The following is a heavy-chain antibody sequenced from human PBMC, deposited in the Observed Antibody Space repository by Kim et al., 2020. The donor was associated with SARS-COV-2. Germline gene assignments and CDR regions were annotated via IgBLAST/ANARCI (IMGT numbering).Heavy chain of an antibody. Sequence: SVKVSCKASGGTFSSYAISWVRQAPGQGLEWMGGIISIFGTANYAQKFQGRVTITADESTSTAYLELSSLRSEDTAVYYCARERGIAVAGTAWFDPWGQGTLVTVSS. V-gene: IGHV1-69*13. CDR3: ARERGIAVAGTAWFDP. CDR2: IISIFGTA. D-gene: IGHD6-19*01. J-gene: IGHJ5*02. CDR1: GGTFSSYA.